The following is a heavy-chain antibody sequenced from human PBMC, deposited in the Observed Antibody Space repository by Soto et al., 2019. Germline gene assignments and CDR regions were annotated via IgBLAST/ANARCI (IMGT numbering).Heavy chain of an antibody. D-gene: IGHD3-16*02. CDR3: AQGPGSSRY. V-gene: IGHV4-59*01. Sequence: PSETLSLTCTVSGDSITSDYWSWLRHPPGKGLEWIAYIRYSGTTNYNPSLKSRATISSDTSKNQFSLMLSSVTAADTAVYYCAQGPGSSRYCGTAPLVTLSS. CDR2: IRYSGTT. J-gene: IGHJ4*02. CDR1: GDSITSDY.